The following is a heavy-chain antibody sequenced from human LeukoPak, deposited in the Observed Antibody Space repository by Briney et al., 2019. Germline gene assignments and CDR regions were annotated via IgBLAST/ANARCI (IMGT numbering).Heavy chain of an antibody. CDR1: GGTFSSYT. V-gene: IGHV1-69*02. D-gene: IGHD3-22*01. J-gene: IGHJ6*02. CDR3: ASLDHDSSGYLTYYYYGMDV. Sequence: VASVKVSCKASGGTFSSYTISWVRQAPGQGLEWMGRIIPILGIANYAQKFQGRVTITADKSTSTAYMELSSLRSEDTAVYYCASLDHDSSGYLTYYYYGMDVWGQGTTVTVSS. CDR2: IIPILGIA.